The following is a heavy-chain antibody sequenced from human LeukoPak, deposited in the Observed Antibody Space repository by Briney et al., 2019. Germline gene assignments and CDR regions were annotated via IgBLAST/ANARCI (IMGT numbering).Heavy chain of an antibody. J-gene: IGHJ3*02. Sequence: PSETLSLTCSVSGGSISSYYWSWIRQPPGKGLEWIGYIYYSESTNYNPSLRSRVTISVDTSKNQFSLTLSSVTAADTAVYYWAQWLPENAFEIWGQGTMVTVSS. V-gene: IGHV4-59*01. CDR3: AQWLPENAFEI. CDR1: GGSISSYY. D-gene: IGHD6-19*01. CDR2: IYYSEST.